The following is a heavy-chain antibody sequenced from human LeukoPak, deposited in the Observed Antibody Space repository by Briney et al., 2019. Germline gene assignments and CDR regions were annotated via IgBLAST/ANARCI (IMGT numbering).Heavy chain of an antibody. D-gene: IGHD6-13*01. V-gene: IGHV3-43*02. CDR1: GFTFDDYA. J-gene: IGHJ4*02. Sequence: GGSLRLSCAASGFTFDDYAMHWVRQAPGKGLEWVSLISGDGGSTYYADSVKGRFTISRDNSKNSLYLQMNSLRTEDTALYYCAKDIGKGYSSKEVSFDYWGQGTLVTVSS. CDR3: AKDIGKGYSSKEVSFDY. CDR2: ISGDGGST.